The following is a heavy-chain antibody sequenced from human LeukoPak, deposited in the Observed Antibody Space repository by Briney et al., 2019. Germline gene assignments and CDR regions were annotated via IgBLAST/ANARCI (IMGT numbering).Heavy chain of an antibody. D-gene: IGHD6-13*01. CDR1: GGSISSSSYY. CDR2: IYYSGST. CDR3: ARGGARQLAALKDY. J-gene: IGHJ4*02. V-gene: IGHV4-39*07. Sequence: KSSETLSLTCTVSGGSISSSSYYWGWIRQPPGKGLEWIGSIYYSGSTYYNPSLKSRVTISVDTSKNQFSLKLSSVTAADTAVYYCARGGARQLAALKDYWGQGTLVTVSS.